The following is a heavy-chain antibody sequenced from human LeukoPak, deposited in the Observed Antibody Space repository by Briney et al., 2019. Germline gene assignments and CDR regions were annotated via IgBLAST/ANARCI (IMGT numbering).Heavy chain of an antibody. CDR2: ISSNGDST. CDR3: VKSASSFGANWFDP. J-gene: IGHJ5*02. Sequence: GGSLRLSCAASGFTFSSYGMHWVRQAPGKGLEYVSAISSNGDSTYYADSVKGRFIISRDNSKNSLSLQMSSLRPEDTAVYYCVKSASSFGANWFDPWGQGTLVTVSS. D-gene: IGHD3-3*01. V-gene: IGHV3-64D*09. CDR1: GFTFSSYG.